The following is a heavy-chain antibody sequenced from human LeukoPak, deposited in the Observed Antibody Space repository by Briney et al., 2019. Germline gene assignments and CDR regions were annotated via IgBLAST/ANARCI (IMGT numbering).Heavy chain of an antibody. V-gene: IGHV4-31*03. D-gene: IGHD6-13*01. CDR3: ARDGSRIAAAGTGYWYFDL. CDR2: IYYSGST. Sequence: SETLSLTCTVSGGSISSGGYYWSWIRQHPGKGLEWIRYIYYSGSTYYNPSLKSRVTISVDTSKNQFSLKLSSVTAADTAVYYCARDGSRIAAAGTGYWYFDLWGRGTLVTVSS. CDR1: GGSISSGGYY. J-gene: IGHJ2*01.